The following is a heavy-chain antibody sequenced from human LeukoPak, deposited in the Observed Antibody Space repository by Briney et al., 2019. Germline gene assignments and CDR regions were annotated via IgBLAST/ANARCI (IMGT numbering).Heavy chain of an antibody. CDR1: GYTFTGYY. CDR3: ARVPYYDFWSGYGAPFDY. Sequence: ASVKVSCKASGYTFTGYYMHWVRQAPGQGLEWMGWINPNSGGTNYAQKFQGRVTMTTDTSTSTAYMELRSLRSDDTAVYYCARVPYYDFWSGYGAPFDYWGQGTLVTVSS. D-gene: IGHD3-3*01. V-gene: IGHV1-2*02. CDR2: INPNSGGT. J-gene: IGHJ4*02.